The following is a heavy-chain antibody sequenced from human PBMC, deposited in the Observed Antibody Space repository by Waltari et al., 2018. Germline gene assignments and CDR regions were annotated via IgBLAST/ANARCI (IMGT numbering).Heavy chain of an antibody. D-gene: IGHD2-2*01. CDR1: GFTFSSYA. CDR3: AKDKYCSSTSCYALGFDFWSGYEKDAFDI. CDR2: ISGSGGST. J-gene: IGHJ3*02. V-gene: IGHV3-23*01. Sequence: EVQLLESGGGLVQPGGSLRLSCAASGFTFSSYAMSWVRQAPGKGLEWVSAISGSGGSTYYADSVKGRFTISRDNSKNTLYLQMNSLRAEDTAVYYCAKDKYCSSTSCYALGFDFWSGYEKDAFDIWGQGTMVTVSS.